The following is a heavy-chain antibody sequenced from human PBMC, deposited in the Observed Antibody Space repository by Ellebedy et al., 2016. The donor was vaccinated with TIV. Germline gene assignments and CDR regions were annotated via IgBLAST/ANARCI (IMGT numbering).Heavy chain of an antibody. Sequence: SETLSLXXTVSGYSISSGYYWGWIRQPPGKGLEWIGCTFNSGSTNFNPSLKSRVTISVDTSKNQFSLKLSSVTAADTAVYYCARAASGIDAFDIWGQGTMVTVSS. J-gene: IGHJ3*02. CDR1: GYSISSGYY. D-gene: IGHD1-26*01. CDR3: ARAASGIDAFDI. V-gene: IGHV4-38-2*02. CDR2: TFNSGST.